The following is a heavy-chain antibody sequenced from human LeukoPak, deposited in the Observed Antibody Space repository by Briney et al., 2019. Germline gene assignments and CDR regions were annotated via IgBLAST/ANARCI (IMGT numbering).Heavy chain of an antibody. CDR1: GYTFTSYG. Sequence: ASVKVSCKASGYTFTSYGISWVRQAPGQGLEWMGWISAYNGNTNYAQKLQGRVTMTTDTSTSTAYMELRSLRSDDTAVYYCARGKGSSGWYSVYNYYYYMDVWGKGTTVTISS. D-gene: IGHD6-19*01. CDR3: ARGKGSSGWYSVYNYYYYMDV. J-gene: IGHJ6*03. V-gene: IGHV1-18*01. CDR2: ISAYNGNT.